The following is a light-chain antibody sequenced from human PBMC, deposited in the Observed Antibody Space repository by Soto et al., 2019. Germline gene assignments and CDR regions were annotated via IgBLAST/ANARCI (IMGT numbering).Light chain of an antibody. CDR2: KAS. CDR1: QSISSW. V-gene: IGKV1-5*03. Sequence: DIQMTQSPSTLSASLGYIVTITSRASQSISSWLAWYQQKPGKAPNLLIHKASHLESGVPSRFSGSGSGTEFTLTISSLQPGDFATYYCQHYNTYPWTFGQGTKVDIK. CDR3: QHYNTYPWT. J-gene: IGKJ1*01.